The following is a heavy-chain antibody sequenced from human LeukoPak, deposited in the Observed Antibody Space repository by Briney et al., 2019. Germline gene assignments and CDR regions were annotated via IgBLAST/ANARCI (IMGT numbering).Heavy chain of an antibody. J-gene: IGHJ4*02. CDR3: ARTGFRYYDSSGYLGY. Sequence: GASVKVSCKASGYTFTSYGISWVRQAPGRGLEWMGWISAYNGNTNYAQKLQGRVTMTTDASTSTAYMELRSLRSDDTAVYYCARTGFRYYDSSGYLGYWGQGTLVTVSS. V-gene: IGHV1-18*01. CDR2: ISAYNGNT. D-gene: IGHD3-22*01. CDR1: GYTFTSYG.